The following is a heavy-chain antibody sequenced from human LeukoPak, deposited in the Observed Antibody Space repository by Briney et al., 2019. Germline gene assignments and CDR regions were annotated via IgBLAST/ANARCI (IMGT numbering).Heavy chain of an antibody. Sequence: GGSLRLSCAASGFTFDAYAMSWVRHAPGKGLERVSGINWNGGRTDYADSVKGRFTISRDNAKNSLHLQMNSLRAEDTALYYCAKGQRYCSGSSCYFYYFYCWGQGTLVTLSS. J-gene: IGHJ4*02. CDR1: GFTFDAYA. CDR2: INWNGGRT. CDR3: AKGQRYCSGSSCYFYYFYC. V-gene: IGHV3-20*04. D-gene: IGHD2-15*01.